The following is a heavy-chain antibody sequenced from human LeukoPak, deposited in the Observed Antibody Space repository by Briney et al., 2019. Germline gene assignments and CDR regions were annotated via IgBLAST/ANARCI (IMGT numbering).Heavy chain of an antibody. V-gene: IGHV3-7*04. CDR2: IKQDGSEK. D-gene: IGHD6-19*01. J-gene: IGHJ4*02. Sequence: AGGSLRLSCAASGFTLSDHWMTWVRQAPGKGLEWVAYIKQDGSEKYYVDSVKGRFTISRDNSKNSLYLQMNSLRDEDTAVYYCARGGWYFDYWGQGTLATVSS. CDR3: ARGGWYFDY. CDR1: GFTLSDHW.